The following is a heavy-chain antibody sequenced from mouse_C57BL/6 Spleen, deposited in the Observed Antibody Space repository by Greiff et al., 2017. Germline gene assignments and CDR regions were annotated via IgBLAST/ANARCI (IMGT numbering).Heavy chain of an antibody. V-gene: IGHV14-1*01. CDR1: GFNIKDYY. CDR2: IDPEDGDT. CDR3: TYYYGSSYDWYFDV. J-gene: IGHJ1*03. Sequence: VQLQQSGAELVRPGASVTLSCTASGFNIKDYYMHWVKQRPEQGLEWIGRIDPEDGDTEYAPKFQGKATMTADTSSNTAYLQLSSLTSEDTAVYYCTYYYGSSYDWYFDVWGTGTTVTVSS. D-gene: IGHD1-1*01.